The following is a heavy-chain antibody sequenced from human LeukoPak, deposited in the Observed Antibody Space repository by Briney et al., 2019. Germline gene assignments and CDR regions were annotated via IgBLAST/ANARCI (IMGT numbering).Heavy chain of an antibody. J-gene: IGHJ4*02. Sequence: GASVKVSCKASGYTFTSYGISWVRQAPGQGLEWMGIINPSGGSTSYAQKFQGRATMTRDTSTSTVYMELSSLRSEDTAVYYCARSPIEKSPYYDYVWGSYRPIPRYYFDYWGQGTLVTVSS. CDR1: GYTFTSYG. CDR3: ARSPIEKSPYYDYVWGSYRPIPRYYFDY. V-gene: IGHV1-46*01. CDR2: INPSGGST. D-gene: IGHD3-16*02.